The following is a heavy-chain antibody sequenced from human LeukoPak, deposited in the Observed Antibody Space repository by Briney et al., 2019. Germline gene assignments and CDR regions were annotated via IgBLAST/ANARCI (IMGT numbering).Heavy chain of an antibody. CDR3: ARVDYSNYLLIYCYYYMDV. Sequence: GGSLRLSCAASGFTFSSYSMNWVRQAPGKGLEWVSYISSSSSTIYYADSVKGRFAISRDNAKNSLYLQMNSLRAEDTAVYYCARVDYSNYLLIYCYYYMDVWGKGTTVTVSS. J-gene: IGHJ6*03. CDR2: ISSSSSTI. D-gene: IGHD4-11*01. CDR1: GFTFSSYS. V-gene: IGHV3-48*01.